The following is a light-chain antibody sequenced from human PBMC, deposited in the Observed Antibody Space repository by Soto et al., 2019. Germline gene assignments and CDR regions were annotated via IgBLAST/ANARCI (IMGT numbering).Light chain of an antibody. CDR1: SSNIGNNY. CDR2: DNN. V-gene: IGLV1-51*01. CDR3: GTWDSSLSALCV. Sequence: QAVVTQPPSVSAAPGQKVTISCSGSSSNIGNNYVSWYQQLPGTAPKLLIYDNNKRPSGIPDRFSGSKSGTSATLGITGLQTGDEADYYCGTWDSSLSALCVFGTGTKLTVL. J-gene: IGLJ1*01.